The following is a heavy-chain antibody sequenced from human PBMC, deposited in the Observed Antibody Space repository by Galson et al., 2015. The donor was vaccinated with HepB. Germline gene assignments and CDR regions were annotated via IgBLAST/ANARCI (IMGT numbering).Heavy chain of an antibody. CDR3: AREADCGGDCFGYYGMDV. CDR1: GFTVSSNY. V-gene: IGHV3-53*01. D-gene: IGHD2-21*02. CDR2: TYSGGST. J-gene: IGHJ6*02. Sequence: SLRLSCAASGFTVSSNYMSWVRQAPGKGLEWVSVTYSGGSTYYADSVKGRFTISRDNSKNTLYLQMNSLRAEDTAVYYCAREADCGGDCFGYYGMDVWGQGTTVTVSS.